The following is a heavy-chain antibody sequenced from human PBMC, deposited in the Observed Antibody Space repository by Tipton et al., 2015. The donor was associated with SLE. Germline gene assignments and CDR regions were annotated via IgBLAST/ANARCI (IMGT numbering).Heavy chain of an antibody. CDR3: ATGGSYNFWSGSPLY. CDR1: GFTFSNYG. V-gene: IGHV3-23*01. D-gene: IGHD3-3*01. CDR2: FSDGGSST. Sequence: GSLRLSCAASGFTFSNYGMSWVRQAPGKGLEWVSAFSDGGSSTYYAYSVKGRFTISRDNSKNTLFLQMNSLRAEDTAVYYCATGGSYNFWSGSPLYWGQGTLVTVSS. J-gene: IGHJ4*02.